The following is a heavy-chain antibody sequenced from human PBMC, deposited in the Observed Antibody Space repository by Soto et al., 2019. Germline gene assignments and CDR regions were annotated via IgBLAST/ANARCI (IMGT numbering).Heavy chain of an antibody. CDR3: ARVRDRTLWFGELRHWFDT. J-gene: IGHJ5*02. CDR2: IKQDGSEK. V-gene: IGHV3-7*01. D-gene: IGHD3-10*01. Sequence: LRLSCAASGFTFSSYWMSWVRQAPGKGLEWVANIKQDGSEKYYVDSVKGRFTISRDNAKNSLYLQMNSLRAEDTAVYYCARVRDRTLWFGELRHWFDTWGQGTLVTVSS. CDR1: GFTFSSYW.